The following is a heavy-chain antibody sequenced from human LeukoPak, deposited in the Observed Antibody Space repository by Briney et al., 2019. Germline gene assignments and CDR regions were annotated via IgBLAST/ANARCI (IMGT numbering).Heavy chain of an antibody. CDR3: ARDGSGHVFDY. J-gene: IGHJ4*02. CDR1: GFTVSSDY. Sequence: PGGSLRLSCAASGFTVSSDYMSWVREAPGKGLEWVSVIYRDGSTYYSDSVKGRFAISRDNSRNTLYLQMTSLRADDTAMYYCARDGSGHVFDYWGQGTLVTVSS. D-gene: IGHD3-10*01. V-gene: IGHV3-66*01. CDR2: IYRDGST.